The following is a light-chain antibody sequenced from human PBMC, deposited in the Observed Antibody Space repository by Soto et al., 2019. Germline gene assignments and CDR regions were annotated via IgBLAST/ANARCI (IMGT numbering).Light chain of an antibody. J-gene: IGKJ5*01. V-gene: IGKV1-39*01. Sequence: DIQMYQSPSSLSASVGGIVTISFLAAESISRHLNWYQQKPGRAPDLLIYAASTLQNGVPSRFTGSGSGTEFTLTITGLQLEDFATYYCQQDYSTLATFGQGTRLEIK. CDR1: ESISRH. CDR3: QQDYSTLAT. CDR2: AAS.